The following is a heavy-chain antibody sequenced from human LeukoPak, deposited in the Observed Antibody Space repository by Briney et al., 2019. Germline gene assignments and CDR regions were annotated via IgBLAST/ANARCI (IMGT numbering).Heavy chain of an antibody. CDR2: INAGNGNT. CDR1: GYTFTSYA. V-gene: IGHV1-3*01. J-gene: IGHJ4*02. Sequence: ASVKVSCKASGYTFTSYAMHWVRQAPGQGLEWMGWINAGNGNTKYSQKFQGRVTITRNTSISTAYMELSSLRSEDTAVYYCARGLYGSGSLMFDYWGQGTLVTVSS. CDR3: ARGLYGSGSLMFDY. D-gene: IGHD3-10*01.